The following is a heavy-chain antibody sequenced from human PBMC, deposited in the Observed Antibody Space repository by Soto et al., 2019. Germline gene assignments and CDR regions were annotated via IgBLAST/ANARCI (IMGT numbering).Heavy chain of an antibody. CDR2: IIPIFGTA. CDR1: GGTFSSYA. J-gene: IGHJ6*02. CDR3: ARDPKVIVVDPGYYGMDV. Sequence: SVKVSCKASGGTFSSYAISWVRQAPGQGLEWMGGIIPIFGTANYAQKFQGRVTITADESTSTAYMELSSLRSEDTAVYYCARDPKVIVVDPGYYGMDVWGQGTKVTVSS. V-gene: IGHV1-69*13. D-gene: IGHD3-22*01.